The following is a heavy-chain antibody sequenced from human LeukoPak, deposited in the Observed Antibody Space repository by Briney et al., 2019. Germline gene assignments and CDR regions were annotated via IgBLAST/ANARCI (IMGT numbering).Heavy chain of an antibody. Sequence: ASVKVSCKASGGTFSSYAISWVRQAPGQGLEWMGWISAYNGNTNYAQKLQGRVTMTTDTSTSTAYMELRSLRSDDTAAYYCARDPGSGWYNWFDPWGQGTLVTVSS. V-gene: IGHV1-18*01. CDR2: ISAYNGNT. D-gene: IGHD6-19*01. J-gene: IGHJ5*02. CDR3: ARDPGSGWYNWFDP. CDR1: GGTFSSYA.